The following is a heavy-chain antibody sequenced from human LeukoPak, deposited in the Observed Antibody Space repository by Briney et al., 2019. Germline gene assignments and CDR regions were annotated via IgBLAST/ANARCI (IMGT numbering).Heavy chain of an antibody. CDR1: GFTFSSCA. CDR2: IIDSGNSI. J-gene: IGHJ4*02. Sequence: GGSLRLSCAASGFTFSSCAMSWVRQAPGKGLEWVSTIIDSGNSIYYADSAEGRFTISRDNAKNTLYLQMNSLRAEDTAVYYCARAINYNLIDYWGQGTPVTVSS. CDR3: ARAINYNLIDY. V-gene: IGHV3-23*01. D-gene: IGHD4-11*01.